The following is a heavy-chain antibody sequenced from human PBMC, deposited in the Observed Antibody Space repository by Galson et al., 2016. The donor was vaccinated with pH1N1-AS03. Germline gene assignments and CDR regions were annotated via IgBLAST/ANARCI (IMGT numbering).Heavy chain of an antibody. J-gene: IGHJ4*02. V-gene: IGHV3-7*01. CDR3: LRASDY. CDR2: IKQDGREK. CDR1: GFSFSSHW. Sequence: SLRLSCAASGFSFSSHWMRWVRQAPGEGLECVANIKQDGREKYYVDSVKGRFTISRENAKNSLFLQMKSLRADDTAVYYCLRASDYWGQGTLVTVSS.